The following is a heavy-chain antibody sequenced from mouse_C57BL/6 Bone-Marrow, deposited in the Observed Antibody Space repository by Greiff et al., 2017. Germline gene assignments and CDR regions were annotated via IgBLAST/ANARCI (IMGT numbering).Heavy chain of an antibody. J-gene: IGHJ4*01. Sequence: QVQLQQSGPELVKPGASVKISCKASGYAFRSSWMNWVKQRPGKGLEWIGRIYPGDGDTNYNGKFKGKATLTADKSSSTAYMQLSSLTSEDSAVYVCARRVEGAYYYAMDDWGQGTSVTVSS. CDR2: IYPGDGDT. CDR3: ARRVEGAYYYAMDD. CDR1: GYAFRSSW. V-gene: IGHV1-82*01. D-gene: IGHD1-1*01.